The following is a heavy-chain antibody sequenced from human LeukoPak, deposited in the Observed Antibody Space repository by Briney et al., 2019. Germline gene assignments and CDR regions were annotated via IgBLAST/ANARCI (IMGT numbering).Heavy chain of an antibody. CDR1: GYTFTSYG. Sequence: ASVKVSCKASGYTFTSYGISWVRQAPGQGLEWMGWISAYNGNTNYAQKFQGRVTITADESTSTAYMELSSLRSEDTAVYYCARGGRTELFDYWGQGALVTVSS. D-gene: IGHD1-26*01. CDR2: ISAYNGNT. J-gene: IGHJ4*02. CDR3: ARGGRTELFDY. V-gene: IGHV1-18*01.